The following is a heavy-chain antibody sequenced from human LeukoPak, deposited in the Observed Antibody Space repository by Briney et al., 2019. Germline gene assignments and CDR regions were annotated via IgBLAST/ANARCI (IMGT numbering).Heavy chain of an antibody. V-gene: IGHV3-30-3*01. Sequence: PGRSLRLSCAASGFTFSSYAMHWVRQAPGKGLEWVAVISYDGSNKYYADSVKGRFTISRDNSKNTLYLQMNSLRAEDTAVYYCARDGAMCSSTSCRSSYHYYGMDVWGKGTTVTVSS. CDR3: ARDGAMCSSTSCRSSYHYYGMDV. J-gene: IGHJ6*04. D-gene: IGHD2-2*01. CDR2: ISYDGSNK. CDR1: GFTFSSYA.